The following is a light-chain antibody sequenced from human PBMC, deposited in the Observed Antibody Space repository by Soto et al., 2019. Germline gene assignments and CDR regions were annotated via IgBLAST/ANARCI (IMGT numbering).Light chain of an antibody. CDR1: QSVHNN. V-gene: IGKV3-15*01. J-gene: IGKJ4*02. CDR2: DTS. Sequence: EVVMTQSPATLSVSPGDRATLSCRASQSVHNNLAWYQQKPGQAPRLLIFDTSTRATDIPIRFTGGGSETEYTLTLSSLQSEDSAVYYCQQYEIWPLTFGGGTKVEIK. CDR3: QQYEIWPLT.